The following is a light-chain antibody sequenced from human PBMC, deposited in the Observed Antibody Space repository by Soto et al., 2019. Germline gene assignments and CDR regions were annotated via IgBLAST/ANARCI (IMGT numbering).Light chain of an antibody. V-gene: IGKV1-5*03. CDR1: QSISSW. Sequence: DPQMTQSPSTLSASVGDRVTITCWASQSISSWLAWYQQKPGKAPKLLIYKASTLQSGVPSSFSGGGSGTEFTLTISSLQPDDFATYYCQQYDSYPLTFGGGTKVEIK. CDR2: KAS. J-gene: IGKJ4*01. CDR3: QQYDSYPLT.